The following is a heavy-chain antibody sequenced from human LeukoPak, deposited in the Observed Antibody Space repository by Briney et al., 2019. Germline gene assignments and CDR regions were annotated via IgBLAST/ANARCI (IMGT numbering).Heavy chain of an antibody. CDR2: IQYDGSNK. Sequence: PGGSLRLSCAVSGFTFSNYGMLWVRQAPGRGLEWVALIQYDGSNKYYADPVKGRFNISRDISKNTLYLQMNSLRAEDTALYYCAKDKGGARIYFDYWGQGTLVTVSS. CDR3: AKDKGGARIYFDY. J-gene: IGHJ4*02. V-gene: IGHV3-30*02. D-gene: IGHD1-26*01. CDR1: GFTFSNYG.